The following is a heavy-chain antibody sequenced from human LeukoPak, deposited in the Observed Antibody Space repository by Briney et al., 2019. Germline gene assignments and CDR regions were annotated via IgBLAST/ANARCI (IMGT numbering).Heavy chain of an antibody. Sequence: ASVTVSCKASGYTFTGYYMHWVRQAPGQGLEWMGWINPNSGGTNYAQKFQGRVTMTRDTSISTAYMELSGLRSDDTAVFYCARVSSNWDTYFHYWGQGSLVTVSS. CDR2: INPNSGGT. V-gene: IGHV1-2*02. CDR1: GYTFTGYY. J-gene: IGHJ4*02. D-gene: IGHD7-27*01. CDR3: ARVSSNWDTYFHY.